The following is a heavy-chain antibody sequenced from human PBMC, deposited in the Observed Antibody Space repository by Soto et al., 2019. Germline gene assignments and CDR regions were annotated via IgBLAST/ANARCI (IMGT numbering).Heavy chain of an antibody. CDR1: GGSISSGGYY. J-gene: IGHJ4*02. V-gene: IGHV4-31*03. Sequence: QVQLQESGPGPVKPSQTLSLTCTVSGGSISSGGYYWSWIRQHPGQGLEWIGYIYYSGSTYYNPSLESRVTISVDTSKNQFSLKLSSVTAADTAVYYCARDPSGSGSYFDYWGQGTLVTVSS. CDR3: ARDPSGSGSYFDY. D-gene: IGHD3-10*01. CDR2: IYYSGST.